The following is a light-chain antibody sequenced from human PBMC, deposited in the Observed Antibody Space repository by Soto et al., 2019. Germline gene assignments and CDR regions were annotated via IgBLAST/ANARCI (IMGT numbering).Light chain of an antibody. J-gene: IGKJ1*01. CDR1: HSISSY. CDR3: QQSYSTPRT. CDR2: AAS. Sequence: IQMTQPPSSLSASVGDRFTIPCRASHSISSYLNWYQQKPGKAPKLLIYAASSLQSGVPSRFSGSVSGTDFTLTISSLQPEDFATYYCQQSYSTPRTFGQGTKVDIK. V-gene: IGKV1-39*01.